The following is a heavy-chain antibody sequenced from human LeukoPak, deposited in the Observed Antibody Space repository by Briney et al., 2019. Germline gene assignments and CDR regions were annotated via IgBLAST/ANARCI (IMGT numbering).Heavy chain of an antibody. CDR2: ISSSSSYI. CDR1: GFTFSSYS. Sequence: GGSLRLSCAASGFTFSSYSMNWVRQAPGKGLEWVSSISSSSSYIYYADSVKGRFTISRDNAKNSLYLQMNSLRAEDTAVYYCARGRGSYYYDSSGYGGYSGQGTLVTVSS. V-gene: IGHV3-21*01. CDR3: ARGRGSYYYDSSGYGGY. J-gene: IGHJ4*02. D-gene: IGHD3-22*01.